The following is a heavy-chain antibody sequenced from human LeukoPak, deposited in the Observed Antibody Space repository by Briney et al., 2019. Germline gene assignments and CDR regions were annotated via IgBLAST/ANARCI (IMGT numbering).Heavy chain of an antibody. J-gene: IGHJ4*02. Sequence: GGSLRLSCAASGFTFSDYAIHWVRQAPGKGLEWVAVISYDGSNKYYADSVKGRFTISRDNSKNTLYLQMNSLRAEDTAVYYCARPNGVILEWFPYFDYWGQGTLVTVSS. D-gene: IGHD3-3*01. CDR2: ISYDGSNK. CDR1: GFTFSDYA. CDR3: ARPNGVILEWFPYFDY. V-gene: IGHV3-30-3*01.